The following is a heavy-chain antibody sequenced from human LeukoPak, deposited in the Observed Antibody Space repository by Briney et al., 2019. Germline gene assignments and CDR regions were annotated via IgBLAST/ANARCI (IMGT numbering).Heavy chain of an antibody. J-gene: IGHJ4*02. CDR3: ARGLCRSGWYHFDY. V-gene: IGHV4-39*01. Sequence: PSETLSLTCTVSVDSISSSNYYWGWVRQSPGKGLEWIGSIYYSGITYYNPSLKSRVTISVDTSKNQFSLTLSSVTAADTAVYYCARGLCRSGWYHFDYWGQGTLVTVSS. CDR2: IYYSGIT. D-gene: IGHD6-19*01. CDR1: VDSISSSNYY.